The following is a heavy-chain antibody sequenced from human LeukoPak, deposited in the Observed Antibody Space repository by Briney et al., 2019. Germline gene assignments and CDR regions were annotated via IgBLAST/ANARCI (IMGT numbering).Heavy chain of an antibody. D-gene: IGHD2-2*01. V-gene: IGHV1-18*01. CDR1: GYTFTSYG. CDR3: ARAPPSYCSSTGCYLGPYYYYGMDV. CDR2: ISAYNGNT. J-gene: IGHJ6*02. Sequence: ASVKVSCKASGYTFTSYGISWVRQAPGQGLEWMGWISAYNGNTNYAQKLQGRVTMTTDTSTSTAYMELRSLRSDDTAVYYCARAPPSYCSSTGCYLGPYYYYGMDVWGQGTTVTVCS.